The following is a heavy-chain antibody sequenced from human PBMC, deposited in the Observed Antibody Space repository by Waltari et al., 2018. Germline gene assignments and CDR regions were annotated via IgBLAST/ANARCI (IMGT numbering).Heavy chain of an antibody. J-gene: IGHJ5*02. CDR1: GGTFSRYD. V-gene: IGHV1-69*01. CDR3: ARDGTTIFGVVTNWFDP. D-gene: IGHD3-3*01. Sequence: QVQLVQSGAEVKKPGSSVKVSCKASGGTFSRYDISWVRQAPGQGLEWMGGIIPIFGTANYAQKFQGRVTITADESTSTAYMELSSLRSEDTAVYYCARDGTTIFGVVTNWFDPWGQGTLVTVSS. CDR2: IIPIFGTA.